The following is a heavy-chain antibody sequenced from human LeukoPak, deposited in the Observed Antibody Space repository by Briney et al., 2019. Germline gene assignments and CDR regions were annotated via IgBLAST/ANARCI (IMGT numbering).Heavy chain of an antibody. CDR3: ARFAYGSDYFPGHY. Sequence: PGASLQISCKGSGSTFPNYWIGWVRQRPGKGLEWMGIIYPSDSSTRYSPSFQGQVTISADKSISTAYLQWSSLKASDTAMYYCARFAYGSDYFPGHYWGQGTLVTVSS. J-gene: IGHJ4*02. CDR1: GSTFPNYW. CDR2: IYPSDSST. D-gene: IGHD3-22*01. V-gene: IGHV5-51*01.